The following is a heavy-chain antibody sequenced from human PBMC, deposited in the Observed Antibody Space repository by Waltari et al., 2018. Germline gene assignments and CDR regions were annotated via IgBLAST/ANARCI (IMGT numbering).Heavy chain of an antibody. CDR1: GGTFSSYA. V-gene: IGHV1-69*01. CDR2: IIPLFGTA. CDR3: ARTVAGSVIFDY. J-gene: IGHJ4*02. D-gene: IGHD6-19*01. Sequence: SCKASGGTFSSYAISWVRQAPGQGLEWMGGIIPLFGTANYAQKFQGRVTITADESTSTAYMELSSLRSEDTAGYYCARTVAGSVIFDYWGQGTLVTVSS.